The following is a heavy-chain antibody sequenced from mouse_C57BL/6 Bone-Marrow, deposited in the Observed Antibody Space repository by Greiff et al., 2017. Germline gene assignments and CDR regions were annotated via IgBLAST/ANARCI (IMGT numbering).Heavy chain of an antibody. CDR3: SSIDGNYFDF. D-gene: IGHD2-3*01. J-gene: IGHJ2*01. CDR1: GFNIKDDY. V-gene: IGHV14-4*01. Sequence: EVQLQQSGAELVRPGASVKLSCTASGFNIKDDYIHWVKQRPEQGLEWIGWIDPELGATEYASKFQGKATITSDTSSNTAYLQLSSLTSEDTAVYYCSSIDGNYFDFWGQGTPLTVAS. CDR2: IDPELGAT.